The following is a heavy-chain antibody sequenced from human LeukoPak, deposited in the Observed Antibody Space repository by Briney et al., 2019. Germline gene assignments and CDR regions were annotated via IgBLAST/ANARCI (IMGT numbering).Heavy chain of an antibody. CDR1: GFTFSSYA. CDR2: ISYDGSNK. D-gene: IGHD3-22*01. V-gene: IGHV3-30-3*01. CDR3: ARYGAAELWYYYDSSGYGKAFDI. J-gene: IGHJ3*02. Sequence: PGGSLRLSCAASGFTFSSYAMSWVRQAPGKGLKWVAVISYDGSNKYYADTVKGRFTISRDNSKNTLYLQMNSLRAEDTAVYYCARYGAAELWYYYDSSGYGKAFDIWGQGTMVTVSS.